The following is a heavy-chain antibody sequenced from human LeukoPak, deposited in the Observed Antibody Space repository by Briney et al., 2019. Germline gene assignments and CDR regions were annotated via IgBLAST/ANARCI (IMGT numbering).Heavy chain of an antibody. CDR3: AKASYYDSSGLAFDI. V-gene: IGHV3-23*01. J-gene: IGHJ3*02. Sequence: PGGSLRLSCAASGFTFSIYAMSGVRQAPGRGRERVSAISGSGGSTYYADSVKGRFTISRDNPKNTLYLQMNRLRAEDTAVYYCAKASYYDSSGLAFDIWGQGTMVTVSS. CDR2: ISGSGGST. D-gene: IGHD3-22*01. CDR1: GFTFSIYA.